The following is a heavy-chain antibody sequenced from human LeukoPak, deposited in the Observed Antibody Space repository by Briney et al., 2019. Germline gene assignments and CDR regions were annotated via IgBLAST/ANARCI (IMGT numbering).Heavy chain of an antibody. CDR1: GFTFRSYG. CDR3: ARDPRYSSSLQGGDY. Sequence: GGSLRLSCAASGFTFRSYGMHWVRQAPGKGLKWVAVIWYDGSNKYYADSVKGRFTISRDNAKNTLYLQMNSLRAEDTAVYYCARDPRYSSSLQGGDYWGQGTLVTVSS. V-gene: IGHV3-33*01. J-gene: IGHJ4*02. CDR2: IWYDGSNK. D-gene: IGHD6-13*01.